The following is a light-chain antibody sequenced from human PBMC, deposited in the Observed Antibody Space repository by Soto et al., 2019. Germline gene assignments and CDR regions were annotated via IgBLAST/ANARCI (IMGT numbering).Light chain of an antibody. CDR1: QSISSW. J-gene: IGKJ2*01. CDR3: QQYNSYSGT. V-gene: IGKV1-5*01. CDR2: DAS. Sequence: DIQMTQSPSTLSASVGDRVTITCRASQSISSWLAWYQQKPGKAPKLLIYDASSLESGVPSRFSGSGSGTEFTLTISSVQPDDFATYYCQQYNSYSGTFGQGTKLEIK.